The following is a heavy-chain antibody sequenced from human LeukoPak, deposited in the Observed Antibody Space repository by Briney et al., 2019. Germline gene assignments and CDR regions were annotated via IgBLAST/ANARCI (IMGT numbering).Heavy chain of an antibody. CDR3: ARPSRGSSAGFDY. D-gene: IGHD6-6*01. V-gene: IGHV4-59*01. Sequence: ASETLSLTCDVSGGSISYYYWNWVRQPPGKGLDWIGYIYYSGSSDYNPSLKSRVTISVDSSKNQFSLKVNSVTAADTAVYFCARPSRGSSAGFDYWGQGILVTVSS. J-gene: IGHJ4*02. CDR1: GGSISYYY. CDR2: IYYSGSS.